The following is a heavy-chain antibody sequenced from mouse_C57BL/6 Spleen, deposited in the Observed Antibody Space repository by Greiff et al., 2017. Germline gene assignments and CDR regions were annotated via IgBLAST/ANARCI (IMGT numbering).Heavy chain of an antibody. Sequence: QVQLQQPGAELVMPGASVKLSCKASGYTFTSYWMHWVKQRPGQGLEWIGEIDPSVSYTNYNQKFKGKSTLTVDKSSSTAYMQLSSLTSEDSAVYYCAIYYGNSGYWYFDVWGTGTTVTVSS. J-gene: IGHJ1*03. V-gene: IGHV1-69*01. CDR1: GYTFTSYW. CDR3: AIYYGNSGYWYFDV. CDR2: IDPSVSYT. D-gene: IGHD2-1*01.